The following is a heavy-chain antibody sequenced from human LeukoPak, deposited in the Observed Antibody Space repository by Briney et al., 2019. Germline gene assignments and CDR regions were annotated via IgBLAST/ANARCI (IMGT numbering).Heavy chain of an antibody. Sequence: GGSLRLSCAASGFTFSSYEMNWVRQAPGKGLEWVSYISSSGSTIYYADSVKGRFTISRDNAKNSLYLQMNSLRAEDTAVYYCARRDHGDYGEEYWGQGTLVTVSS. CDR1: GFTFSSYE. CDR2: ISSSGSTI. J-gene: IGHJ4*02. V-gene: IGHV3-48*03. CDR3: ARRDHGDYGEEY. D-gene: IGHD4-17*01.